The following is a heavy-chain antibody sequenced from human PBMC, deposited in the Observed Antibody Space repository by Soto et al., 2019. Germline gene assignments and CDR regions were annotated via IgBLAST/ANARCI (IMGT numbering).Heavy chain of an antibody. CDR1: GFTFSSYG. D-gene: IGHD3-16*01. CDR3: TGGRGFDAFDI. Sequence: QVQLVESGGGVVQPGRSLRLSCAASGFTFSSYGMHWVRQAPGKGLEWVAVISYDGSNKYYADSVKGRFTISRDNSKNTLHLQMNRPRAEDTAVYYCTGGRGFDAFDIWGQGTMVTVSS. J-gene: IGHJ3*02. V-gene: IGHV3-30*03. CDR2: ISYDGSNK.